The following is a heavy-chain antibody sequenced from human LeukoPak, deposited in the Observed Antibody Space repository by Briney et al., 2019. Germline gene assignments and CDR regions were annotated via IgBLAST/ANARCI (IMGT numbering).Heavy chain of an antibody. J-gene: IGHJ4*02. D-gene: IGHD2-15*01. CDR2: ISGSGGST. V-gene: IGHV3-23*01. CDR1: GFTFSSYA. Sequence: GGSLRLSCAASGFTFSSYAMSWVRQAPGKGLEWVSAISGSGGSTYYADSVKGRFTISRDNSKNTLYLQMNSLRAEDTAVYYCAKAELDCSGGSCYSGFDYWGQGTLVTVSS. CDR3: AKAELDCSGGSCYSGFDY.